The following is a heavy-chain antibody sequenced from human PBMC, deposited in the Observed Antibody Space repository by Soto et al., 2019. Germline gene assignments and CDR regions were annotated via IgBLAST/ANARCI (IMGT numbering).Heavy chain of an antibody. CDR2: IYNDGSYT. CDR3: TRGPRPISTGTGAY. V-gene: IGHV3-74*01. D-gene: IGHD3-10*01. Sequence: EVQLVESGGGLVPPGGSVRLSCAASGFIFKMYWMHWVRQTPGKGLVWISRIYNDGSYTDYADSVKGRFTISRDNVNATLNLKMNNLRAEDAGLYYCTRGPRPISTGTGAYWGQGTQVTVSS. J-gene: IGHJ4*02. CDR1: GFIFKMYW.